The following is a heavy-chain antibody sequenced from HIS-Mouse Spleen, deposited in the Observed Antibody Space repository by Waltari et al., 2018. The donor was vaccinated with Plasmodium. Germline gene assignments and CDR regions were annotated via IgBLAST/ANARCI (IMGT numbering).Heavy chain of an antibody. CDR1: GFTFSSYG. CDR2: IKQDGSEK. Sequence: EVQLVESGGGLVQPGGSLRLSCAASGFTFSSYGMSRVRQAPGKGLEWVANIKQDGSEKYYVDSVKGRFTIARDNAKNSLYLQMNSLRAEDTAVYYCASSWYWYFDLWGRGTLVTVSS. D-gene: IGHD6-13*01. J-gene: IGHJ2*01. V-gene: IGHV3-7*01. CDR3: ASSWYWYFDL.